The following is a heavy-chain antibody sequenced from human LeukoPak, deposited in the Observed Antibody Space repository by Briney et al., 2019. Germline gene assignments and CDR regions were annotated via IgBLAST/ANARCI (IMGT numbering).Heavy chain of an antibody. CDR3: ARVYLRRYFDWLLYY. Sequence: ASVTVSCKASGYTFTGYYMHWVRQAPGQGLEWMGWINPNSGGTNYAQKFQGRVTMTRDTSISTAYMELSRLRSDDTAVYYCARVYLRRYFDWLLYYWGQGTLVTVSS. D-gene: IGHD3-9*01. CDR1: GYTFTGYY. V-gene: IGHV1-2*02. CDR2: INPNSGGT. J-gene: IGHJ4*02.